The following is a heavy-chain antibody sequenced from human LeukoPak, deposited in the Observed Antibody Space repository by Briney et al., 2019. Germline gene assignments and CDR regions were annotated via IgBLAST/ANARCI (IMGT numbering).Heavy chain of an antibody. J-gene: IGHJ2*01. D-gene: IGHD2-21*02. V-gene: IGHV4-30-4*01. CDR3: ASAYCGGDCTPYWYFDL. Sequence: SETLSLTCTVSGGSISSGDYYWSWIRQPPGKGLEWIGYIYYIGNTFYNPSLKSRVTISVDTSKNQFSLKLSSVTAADTAVYYYASAYCGGDCTPYWYFDLWGRDTLVTVSS. CDR1: GGSISSGDYY. CDR2: IYYIGNT.